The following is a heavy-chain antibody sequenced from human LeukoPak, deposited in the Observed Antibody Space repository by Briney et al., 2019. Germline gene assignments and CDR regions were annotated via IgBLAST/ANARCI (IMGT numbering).Heavy chain of an antibody. V-gene: IGHV4-59*12. CDR1: GGSISGYY. D-gene: IGHD1-26*01. CDR3: ARDKWELGYFGY. CDR2: IYHSGST. J-gene: IGHJ4*02. Sequence: SETLSLTCTVSGGSISGYYWSWIRQPPGKGLEWIGYIYHSGSTYYNPSLKSRVTISVDRSKNQFSLKLSSVTAADTAVYYCARDKWELGYFGYWGQGTLVTVSS.